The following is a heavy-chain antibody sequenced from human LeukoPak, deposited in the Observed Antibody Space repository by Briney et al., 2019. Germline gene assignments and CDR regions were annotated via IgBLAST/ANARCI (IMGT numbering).Heavy chain of an antibody. D-gene: IGHD4-17*01. CDR3: ARDRSDAYGDYANSFDP. CDR2: IIPILGIA. CDR1: GGAFSSYA. Sequence: VASVKVSCKASGGAFSSYAISWVRQAPGQGLEWMGRIIPILGIANYAQKFQGRVTLTADESTNTAYMELSSLRSEDTAIYYCARDRSDAYGDYANSFDPWGQGTLVTVSS. V-gene: IGHV1-69*04. J-gene: IGHJ5*02.